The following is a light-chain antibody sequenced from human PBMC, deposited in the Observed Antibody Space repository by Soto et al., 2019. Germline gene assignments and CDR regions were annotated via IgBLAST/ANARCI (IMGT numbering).Light chain of an antibody. CDR2: AAS. Sequence: DIQMTQSPSSLSASVGDRVTITCRASQSISSYLNWYQQKPGTAPKFLIYAASSLQSGVPSRFSGSGSGTEFTLTISSLQPEDFATYYCQQSHSTPITFGGGTKVDIK. J-gene: IGKJ4*01. V-gene: IGKV1-39*01. CDR3: QQSHSTPIT. CDR1: QSISSY.